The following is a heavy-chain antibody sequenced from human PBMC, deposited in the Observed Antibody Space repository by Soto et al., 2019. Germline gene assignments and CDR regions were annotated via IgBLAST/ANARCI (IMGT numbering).Heavy chain of an antibody. J-gene: IGHJ3*02. V-gene: IGHV1-46*03. CDR3: ARVYEYCSSTSCYPPGTFDI. D-gene: IGHD2-2*01. Sequence: QVQLVQSGAEVKKPGASVKVSCKASGYTFTSYYMHWVRQAPGQGLEWMGIINPSGGSTSYAQKLQGGVAMTRDTSTSTVYMELSSLRSEDTALSYCARVYEYCSSTSCYPPGTFDIWGQGTMVTVSS. CDR2: INPSGGST. CDR1: GYTFTSYY.